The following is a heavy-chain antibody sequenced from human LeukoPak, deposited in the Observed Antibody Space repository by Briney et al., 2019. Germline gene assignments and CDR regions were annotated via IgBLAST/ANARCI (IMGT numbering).Heavy chain of an antibody. CDR2: IYYSGST. V-gene: IGHV4-59*01. CDR3: ARDVLTPPYNWFDP. Sequence: PGGSLRLSCAASGFTFSSYAMSWIRQPPGKGLEWIGYIYYSGSTNYNPSLKSRVTISVDTSKNQFSLKLSSVTAADTAVYYCARDVLTPPYNWFDPWGQGTLVTVSS. CDR1: GFTFSSYA. J-gene: IGHJ5*02. D-gene: IGHD4/OR15-4a*01.